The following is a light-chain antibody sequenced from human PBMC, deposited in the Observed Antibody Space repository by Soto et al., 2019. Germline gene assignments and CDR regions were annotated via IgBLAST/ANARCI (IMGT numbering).Light chain of an antibody. CDR1: QNIDKW. J-gene: IGKJ1*01. Sequence: DIPMTQSPSTLSASVGDRVTITCRASQNIDKWLAWHQQRPGKAPKLLIYDASSLEIGVPSRFSASGSGTEFTLTISSLQPDDFATYYCQQYDGYSPWTFGEGTKVEIK. CDR3: QQYDGYSPWT. V-gene: IGKV1-5*01. CDR2: DAS.